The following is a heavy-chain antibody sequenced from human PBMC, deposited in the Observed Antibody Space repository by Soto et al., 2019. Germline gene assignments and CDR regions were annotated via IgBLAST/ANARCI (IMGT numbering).Heavy chain of an antibody. V-gene: IGHV3-15*07. D-gene: IGHD6-19*01. CDR2: IKPKSEGVTS. CDR1: RFNFSAAW. Sequence: EMQLVQSGGGLVKPGGSLRLSCVASRFNFSAAWLNWIRQAPGKGLEWVGRIKPKSEGVTSDYTAPVRGRFTISRDDSQNTLHLQMDSLKTDATAVYYCATVPYGSGPTWGLGVLVTVSS. CDR3: ATVPYGSGPT. J-gene: IGHJ4*02.